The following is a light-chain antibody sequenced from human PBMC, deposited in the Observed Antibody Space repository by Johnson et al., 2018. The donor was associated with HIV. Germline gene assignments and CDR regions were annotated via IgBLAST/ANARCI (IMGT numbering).Light chain of an antibody. Sequence: QSVLTQPPSVSAAPGQKVTISCSGSSSNIGNNYVSWYQQLPGTAPKLLIYDNNQRPSGIPDRFSGSKSGTSATLGITGLQTGDEADYYCGTWDSSLSAYVFGTATNLTAL. J-gene: IGLJ1*01. CDR1: SSNIGNNY. CDR3: GTWDSSLSAYV. V-gene: IGLV1-51*01. CDR2: DNN.